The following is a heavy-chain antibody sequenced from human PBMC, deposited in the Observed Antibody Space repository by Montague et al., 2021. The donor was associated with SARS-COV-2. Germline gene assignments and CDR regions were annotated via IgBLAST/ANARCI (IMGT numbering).Heavy chain of an antibody. J-gene: IGHJ4*02. CDR1: GFSLSTSGMC. CDR3: ARMRWELLGGVHYFDY. Sequence: VKHTHTLTLTCAFSGFSLSTSGMCVSWIRQPPGKALEWLALIDWDDDKYYSTSLKTRLTISKDTSKNQVVLTMTNMDPVDTATYYCARMRWELLGGVHYFDYWGQGTLVTVSS. CDR2: IDWDDDK. V-gene: IGHV2-70*01. D-gene: IGHD1-26*01.